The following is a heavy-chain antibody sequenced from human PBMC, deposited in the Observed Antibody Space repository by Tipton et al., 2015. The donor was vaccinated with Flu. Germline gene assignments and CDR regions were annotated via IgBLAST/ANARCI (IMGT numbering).Heavy chain of an antibody. CDR3: ARAYSLAQFDY. D-gene: IGHD5-18*01. J-gene: IGHJ4*02. V-gene: IGHV3-21*01. Sequence: SLRLSCAASGFTFSSYSMNWVRRAPGKGLEWVSSISSSSSYIYYADSVKGRFTISRDNAKNSLYLQMNSLRAEDTAVYYCARAYSLAQFDYWGQGTLVTVSS. CDR2: ISSSSSYI. CDR1: GFTFSSYS.